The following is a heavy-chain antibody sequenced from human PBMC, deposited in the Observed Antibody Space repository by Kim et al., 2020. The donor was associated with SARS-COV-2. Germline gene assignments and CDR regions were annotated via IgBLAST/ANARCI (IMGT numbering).Heavy chain of an antibody. Sequence: GGSLILSCAASGFTFSNYGIHWVRQAPGKGLEWVGDTSFDGSNKYYADSVKGRFTISRDNSKKTVFLQMNSLRAEDTALYYCAKDFYVSGTYYIHTYYYGIDGWGQGTTVTVSS. D-gene: IGHD3-10*01. J-gene: IGHJ6*02. V-gene: IGHV3-30*18. CDR2: TSFDGSNK. CDR3: AKDFYVSGTYYIHTYYYGIDG. CDR1: GFTFSNYG.